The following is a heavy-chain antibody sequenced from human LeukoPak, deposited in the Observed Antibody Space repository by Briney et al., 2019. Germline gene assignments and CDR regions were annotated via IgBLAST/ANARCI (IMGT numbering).Heavy chain of an antibody. J-gene: IGHJ5*02. D-gene: IGHD3-9*01. Sequence: ASVRVSCKASVYTFTVYYMHWVRQAPGQGLEWRGWINPNSGGTNYAQKFQGRVTMTRDTSISTAYMELSRLRSDDTAVYYCARGPLRYFDWPTNWFDPGGQGTLVTVSS. CDR1: VYTFTVYY. V-gene: IGHV1-2*02. CDR2: INPNSGGT. CDR3: ARGPLRYFDWPTNWFDP.